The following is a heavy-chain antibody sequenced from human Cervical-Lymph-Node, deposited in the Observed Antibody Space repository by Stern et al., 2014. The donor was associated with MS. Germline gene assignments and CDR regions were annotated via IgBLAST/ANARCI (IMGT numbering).Heavy chain of an antibody. CDR1: GDTITTGGSY. CDR3: ARGRPGTTRTYVGGFDC. CDR2: IYYSGTT. V-gene: IGHV4-31*03. Sequence: QVQLQESGPGLVKPSETLSLTCSVSGDTITTGGSYWSWIRQHPGKGLEWIGYIYYSGTTYSNPSLESRVTVSVDTSKNQFSLRLTSVTAADTAIYYCARGRPGTTRTYVGGFDCWGQGTLVTVSS. J-gene: IGHJ4*02. D-gene: IGHD2-15*01.